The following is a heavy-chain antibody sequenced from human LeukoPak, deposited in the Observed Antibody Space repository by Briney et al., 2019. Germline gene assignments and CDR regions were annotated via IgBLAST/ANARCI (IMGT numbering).Heavy chain of an antibody. J-gene: IGHJ4*02. CDR3: ASGGSGSYDY. V-gene: IGHV4-59*01. CDR2: IYYSGST. D-gene: IGHD1-26*01. Sequence: SETLSPTCAVYGGSFSGYYWSWIRQPPGKGLEWIGYIYYSGSTNYNPSLKSRVTISVDTSKNQFSLKLSSVTAADTAVYYCASGGSGSYDYWGQGTLVTVSS. CDR1: GGSFSGYY.